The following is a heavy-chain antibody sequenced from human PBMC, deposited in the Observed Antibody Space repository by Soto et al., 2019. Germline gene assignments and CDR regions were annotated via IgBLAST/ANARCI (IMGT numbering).Heavy chain of an antibody. Sequence: QVQLVQSGAEVKKPGASVKVSCKASGYTFTSYGISWVRQAPGQGLEWMGWISGKTAKTNYAQNLQGRVTITTDTSISTAYMELRSLRSDDTAVYYCARVPREIILVGMDVWGQGTTVTVSS. CDR3: ARVPREIILVGMDV. J-gene: IGHJ6*02. V-gene: IGHV1-18*04. D-gene: IGHD2-2*01. CDR1: GYTFTSYG. CDR2: ISGKTAKT.